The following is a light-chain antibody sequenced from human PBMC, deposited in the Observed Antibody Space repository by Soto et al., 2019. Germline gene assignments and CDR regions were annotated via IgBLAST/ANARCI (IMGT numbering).Light chain of an antibody. J-gene: IGLJ1*01. CDR1: SGDVGSYNL. CDR3: CSYAGNSEV. CDR2: EVT. Sequence: QSVLTQPASVSGSPGQSITIPCTGTSGDVGSYNLVSWYQQHPGKAPKLLIYEVTERPSGVSNRFSCSKSGSTASLTISGLQPDDEADYYCCSYAGNSEVFGTGTRSPS. V-gene: IGLV2-23*02.